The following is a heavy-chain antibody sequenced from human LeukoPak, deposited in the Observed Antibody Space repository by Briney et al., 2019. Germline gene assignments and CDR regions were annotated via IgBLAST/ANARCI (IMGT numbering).Heavy chain of an antibody. V-gene: IGHV1-18*01. CDR3: MRKMGEGNWFDP. J-gene: IGHJ5*02. CDR2: ISAYNSHT. D-gene: IGHD3-16*01. CDR1: GYTFTSYA. Sequence: GASVRVSCKASGYTFTSYAMHWVRQAPGQRLEWMGWISAYNSHTNYAQRLQGRVTMTTDTSTSTAYMELRSLRSDDTAVYYCMRKMGEGNWFDPWGQGTLVTVSS.